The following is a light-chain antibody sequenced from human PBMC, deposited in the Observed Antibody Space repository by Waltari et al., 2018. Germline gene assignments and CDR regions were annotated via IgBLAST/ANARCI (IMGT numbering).Light chain of an antibody. V-gene: IGLV3-27*01. CDR3: YSAADNAVGV. CDR2: KDN. Sequence: SYDLTQPSSVSVSPGQTARITCSGDILAKKYGRWFQQKPGQAPVQVIYKDNERPSVMPERFSGSSSGTTVTLTISGAHVDDEADYYCYSAADNAVGVFGGGTKLTV. CDR1: ILAKKY. J-gene: IGLJ3*02.